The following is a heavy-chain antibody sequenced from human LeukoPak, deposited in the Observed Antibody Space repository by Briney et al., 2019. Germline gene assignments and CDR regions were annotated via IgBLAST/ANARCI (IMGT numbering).Heavy chain of an antibody. D-gene: IGHD4-11*01. J-gene: IGHJ6*02. Sequence: GGSLRLSCGASGFTFTIYGMHWVRQAPGKGLEWVSYILSSSRTIYYADSVKGRFTISRDNAKNSLYLQMNSLRDEDTAVYYCARSYSNHLFGMDVWGQGTTVTVSS. CDR2: ILSSSRTI. CDR1: GFTFTIYG. V-gene: IGHV3-48*02. CDR3: ARSYSNHLFGMDV.